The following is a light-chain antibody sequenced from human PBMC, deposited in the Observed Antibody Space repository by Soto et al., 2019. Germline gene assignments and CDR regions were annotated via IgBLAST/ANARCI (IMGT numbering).Light chain of an antibody. CDR2: TAS. CDR3: QQSYSTSIT. CDR1: QTISNF. Sequence: DIQMTQSPSSLSASVGDRVTITCRASQTISNFLNWYQQTSGNAPKLLISTASTLQSGVPSRFSGSGSGTDFTLTINSLQPEDFATYYCQQSYSTSITFGQGTRLAIK. J-gene: IGKJ5*01. V-gene: IGKV1-39*01.